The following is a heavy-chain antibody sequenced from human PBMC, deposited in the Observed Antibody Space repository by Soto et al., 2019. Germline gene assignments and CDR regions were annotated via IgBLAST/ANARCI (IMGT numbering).Heavy chain of an antibody. V-gene: IGHV1-69*02. CDR3: ASILSGYYHFDY. CDR2: IIPILGIA. D-gene: IGHD3-9*01. Sequence: QVQLVQSGAEVKKPGSSVKVSCTASGGTFSSYTISWVRQAPGQGLEWMGRIIPILGIANYAKKFQGRVTITADKSTSTAYMELSSLRSEDTAVYYCASILSGYYHFDYWGQGTLVTVSS. J-gene: IGHJ4*02. CDR1: GGTFSSYT.